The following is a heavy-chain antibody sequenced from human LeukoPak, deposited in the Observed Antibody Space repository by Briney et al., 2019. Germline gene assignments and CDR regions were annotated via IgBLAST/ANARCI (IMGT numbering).Heavy chain of an antibody. CDR1: GFTFSSYS. CDR3: ARSMVSGCPGY. D-gene: IGHD3-9*01. CDR2: ISSSGSTI. J-gene: IGHJ4*02. Sequence: GGSLRLSCAASGFTFSSYSMNWVRQAPGKGLEWVSYISSSGSTIYYADSVKGRFTISRDNAKNSLYLQMNSLGADDAGVYYCARSMVSGCPGYWGQGTLISVSS. V-gene: IGHV3-48*04.